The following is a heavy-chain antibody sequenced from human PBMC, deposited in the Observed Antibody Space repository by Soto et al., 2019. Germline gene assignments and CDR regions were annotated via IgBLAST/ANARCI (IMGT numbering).Heavy chain of an antibody. CDR3: ARDSGYGSGTSVNHYLDY. D-gene: IGHD3-10*01. CDR2: IDQSGGT. J-gene: IGHJ4*01. Sequence: SETLSLTCAVVGDSLRGQSWNWIRQSPGKGLEWIGEIDQSGGTNYNPSLKSRAIISDDTSKNQFSLTLTSVTAADTAVYYCARDSGYGSGTSVNHYLDYWGHGTLVTVSS. CDR1: GDSLRGQS. V-gene: IGHV4-34*01.